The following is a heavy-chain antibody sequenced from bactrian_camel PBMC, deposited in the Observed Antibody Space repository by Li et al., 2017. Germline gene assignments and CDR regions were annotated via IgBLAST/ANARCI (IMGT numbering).Heavy chain of an antibody. D-gene: IGHD3*01. CDR3: AALSPPSVLCRFAKNPRIWAVSTEYKY. Sequence: VQLVESGGGSVQAGGSLRLSCVVSGYTYSSYCMGWFRQAPGKEREGVAAIDSDGSTSYADSVKGRFTISKDNAKNTLYLQMNSLKPEDTAMYYCAALSPPSVLCRFAKNPRIWAVSTEYKYWGDGTQVTVS. CDR1: GYTYSSYC. V-gene: IGHV3S26*01. J-gene: IGHJ4*01. CDR2: IDSDGST.